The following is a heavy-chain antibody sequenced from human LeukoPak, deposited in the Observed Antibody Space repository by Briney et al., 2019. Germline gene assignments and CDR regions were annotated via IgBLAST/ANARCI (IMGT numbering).Heavy chain of an antibody. CDR2: MYLSGTA. V-gene: IGHV4-4*01. CDR3: AGLEGRYSTGMYYYFDY. Sequence: GSLRLSCAASGFTVSSNYMSWVRQPPGKGLEWIGEMYLSGTATYNPSLKGRVTISIDKSENQFSLKLTSVTAADTAVYFCAGLEGRYSTGMYYYFDYWGQGTLVTVSS. D-gene: IGHD2-8*01. CDR1: GFTVSSNY. J-gene: IGHJ4*02.